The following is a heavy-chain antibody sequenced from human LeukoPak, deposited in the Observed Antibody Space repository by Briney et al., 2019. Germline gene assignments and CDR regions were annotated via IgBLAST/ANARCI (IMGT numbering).Heavy chain of an antibody. CDR1: GFTFGSYS. CDR3: VVVVVAAINWFDP. CDR2: ISSSSSYI. Sequence: PGGSLRLSCAASGFTFGSYSMNWVRQAPGKGLEWVSSISSSSSYIYYADSVKGRFTISRDNAKNSLYLQMNSLRAEDTAVYYCVVVVVAAINWFDPWGQGTLVTVSS. J-gene: IGHJ5*02. D-gene: IGHD2-15*01. V-gene: IGHV3-21*01.